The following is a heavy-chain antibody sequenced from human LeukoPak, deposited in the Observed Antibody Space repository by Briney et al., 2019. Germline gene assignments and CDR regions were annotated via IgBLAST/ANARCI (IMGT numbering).Heavy chain of an antibody. CDR2: IKQDGSEK. J-gene: IGHJ4*02. CDR1: PGYGFTTHW. V-gene: IGHV3-7*01. Sequence: GGSLRLSCVTSPGYGFTTHWVNWVRQAPGRGLEWVANIKQDGSEKSYLDSVRGRFTISRDNAKSSLYLLMNDLRADDTAVYYCARDFSSGGDQPGIAVAGLEDYWGQGTLVTVSS. D-gene: IGHD6-19*01. CDR3: ARDFSSGGDQPGIAVAGLEDY.